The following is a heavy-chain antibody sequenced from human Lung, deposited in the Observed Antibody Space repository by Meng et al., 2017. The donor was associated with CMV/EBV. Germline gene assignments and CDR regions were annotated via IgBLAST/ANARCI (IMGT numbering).Heavy chain of an antibody. D-gene: IGHD4-17*01. CDR2: IYYSGST. Sequence: QVQLQESGPGLVKPSQTLSLTCTVSGGSISSGGFYWSWIRQHPGKGLEWIGYIYYSGSTYYNPSLRGRVAISIDTSKNQFSLKLTSVTAADTAVYFCARTNYGDYNWFDPWGQGTLVTVSS. V-gene: IGHV4-31*03. CDR1: GGSISSGGFY. J-gene: IGHJ5*02. CDR3: ARTNYGDYNWFDP.